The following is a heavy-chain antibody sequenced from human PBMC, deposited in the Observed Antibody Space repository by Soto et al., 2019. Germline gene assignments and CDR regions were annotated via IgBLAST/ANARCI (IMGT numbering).Heavy chain of an antibody. CDR2: IYHSGTT. Sequence: SSGTLSLTCTVSGYSISNGYYWGWIRQSPEKGLEWIGTIYHSGTTYYNPSLKSRVIMSIDTSKNQFSLNLKSVTAADTAVYYCVRDRYSYGSEGGKWGQGTLVTVS. CDR1: GYSISNGYY. V-gene: IGHV4-38-2*02. J-gene: IGHJ4*02. CDR3: VRDRYSYGSEGGK. D-gene: IGHD5-18*01.